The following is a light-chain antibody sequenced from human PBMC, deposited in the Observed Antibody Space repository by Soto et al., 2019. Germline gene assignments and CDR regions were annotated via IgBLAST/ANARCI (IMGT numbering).Light chain of an antibody. Sequence: NFMLTQPHSVSESPGKTLSISFTRSSGSIANNYVQWYQQRPGSAPTTVIYENNQRLSGVPDRFSGSTDGSSNSASLTISGLQTEDEADYDCQSYDSDFVVFGGGTKVTVL. CDR2: ENN. CDR1: SGSIANNY. J-gene: IGLJ2*01. CDR3: QSYDSDFVV. V-gene: IGLV6-57*04.